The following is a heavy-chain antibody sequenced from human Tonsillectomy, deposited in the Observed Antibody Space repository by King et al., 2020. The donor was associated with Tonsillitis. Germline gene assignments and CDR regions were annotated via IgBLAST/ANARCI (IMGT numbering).Heavy chain of an antibody. Sequence: VQLVESGGGLVQPGRSLRLSCAASGFTFDDYAMHWVRQAPGKGLEWVSRISWNGGGKAYADSVKGRFTISRDNAKKSLYLQMNTLRAEDTAFYYCVKDSLGYCSSTSCYTFDYWGQGTLVTVSS. V-gene: IGHV3-9*01. CDR3: VKDSLGYCSSTSCYTFDY. D-gene: IGHD2-2*02. CDR2: ISWNGGGK. CDR1: GFTFDDYA. J-gene: IGHJ4*02.